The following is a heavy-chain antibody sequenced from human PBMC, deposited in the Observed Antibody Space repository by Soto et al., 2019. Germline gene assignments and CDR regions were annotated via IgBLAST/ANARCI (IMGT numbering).Heavy chain of an antibody. Sequence: LSLTCTVSGGSVRDGSYYWAWLRQPPGKGLEWIGYVYYSGTTNYNPSLKSRVTISVDLSKNQFSLRLSSVTTADTALYYCARTTAVPNSLRSRYFFDYWGQGTLVTVSS. V-gene: IGHV4-61*01. CDR3: ARTTAVPNSLRSRYFFDY. J-gene: IGHJ4*02. CDR1: GGSVRDGSYY. D-gene: IGHD4-17*01. CDR2: VYYSGTT.